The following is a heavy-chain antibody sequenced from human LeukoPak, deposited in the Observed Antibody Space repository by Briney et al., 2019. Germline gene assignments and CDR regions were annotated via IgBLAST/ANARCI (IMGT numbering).Heavy chain of an antibody. D-gene: IGHD5-18*01. CDR3: ARTDTAMATDAFDI. CDR2: INPNSGGT. Sequence: WASVKVSCKASGYTFTGYYMHWVRQAPGQGLEGMGWINPNSGGTNYAQKFKGRVTMNRDRYKSTAYMELSRLRSDNTAVYYCARTDTAMATDAFDIWGQGTMVTVSS. CDR1: GYTFTGYY. V-gene: IGHV1-2*02. J-gene: IGHJ3*02.